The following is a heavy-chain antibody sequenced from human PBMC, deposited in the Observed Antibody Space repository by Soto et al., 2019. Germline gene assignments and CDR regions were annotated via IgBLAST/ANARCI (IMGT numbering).Heavy chain of an antibody. Sequence: PSETLSLTCTVSGGSVSSGSYYWSWIRQPPGKGLEWIGYIYYSGSTNYNPSLKSRVTISVDTSKNQFSLKLSSVTAADTAVYYCARGSYSSGWFYSRLYYYYVMDVWGQGTTVTVSS. CDR3: ARGSYSSGWFYSRLYYYYVMDV. V-gene: IGHV4-61*01. CDR2: IYYSGST. D-gene: IGHD6-19*01. J-gene: IGHJ6*02. CDR1: GGSVSSGSYY.